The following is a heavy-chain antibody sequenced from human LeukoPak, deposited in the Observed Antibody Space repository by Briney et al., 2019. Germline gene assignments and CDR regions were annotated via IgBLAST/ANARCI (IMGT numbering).Heavy chain of an antibody. CDR3: ARDVPVTTIFGAVPHHRYYFDY. V-gene: IGHV4-4*07. D-gene: IGHD3-3*01. J-gene: IGHJ4*02. Sequence: SETLSLTCTVSGGSISSYYWSWIRQPAGKGLEWIGRIYTSGSTNYNPSLKSRVTMSVDTSKNQFSLKLSSVTAADTAVYYCARDVPVTTIFGAVPHHRYYFDYWGQGTLVTVSS. CDR1: GGSISSYY. CDR2: IYTSGST.